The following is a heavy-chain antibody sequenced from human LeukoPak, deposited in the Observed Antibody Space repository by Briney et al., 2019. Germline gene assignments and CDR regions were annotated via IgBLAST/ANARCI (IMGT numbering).Heavy chain of an antibody. Sequence: SETLSLTCTVSGGSISSGGYYWSWIRQHPGKGLEWIGYIYYSGSTYYNPSPKSRVTISVDTSKNQFSLKLSSVTAADTAVYYCARDRVPVDYYYYGMDVWGQGTTVTVSS. CDR1: GGSISSGGYY. J-gene: IGHJ6*02. V-gene: IGHV4-31*03. CDR3: ARDRVPVDYYYYGMDV. CDR2: IYYSGST.